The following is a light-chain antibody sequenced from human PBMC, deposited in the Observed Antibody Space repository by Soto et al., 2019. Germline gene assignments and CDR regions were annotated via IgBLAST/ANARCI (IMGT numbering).Light chain of an antibody. J-gene: IGKJ1*01. V-gene: IGKV1-39*01. CDR2: NAS. CDR1: QYISTY. Sequence: DIEMTQSPSSLSPSVGESVTITCRASQYISTYVNWYQQRAGKPPKLLIYNASRLQSGVPSRFSGSGSGTDFTLTISSLQPEDFATYYCQQNYYTPQTVGQGTKVDIK. CDR3: QQNYYTPQT.